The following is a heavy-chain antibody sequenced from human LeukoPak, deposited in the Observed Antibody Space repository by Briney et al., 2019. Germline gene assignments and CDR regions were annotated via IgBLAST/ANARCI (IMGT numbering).Heavy chain of an antibody. Sequence: KPSETLSLTCTVSGGSTSRYYWSWIRQPPGKGLEWIGHIYYTGSTYYNPSLKSRVTISVDTSRNQFSLNLRSVTAADTAVYYCARVPDDGDYGGWYFDLWGRGTLVTVSS. CDR3: ARVPDDGDYGGWYFDL. J-gene: IGHJ2*01. CDR2: IYYTGST. D-gene: IGHD4-17*01. CDR1: GGSTSRYY. V-gene: IGHV4-59*01.